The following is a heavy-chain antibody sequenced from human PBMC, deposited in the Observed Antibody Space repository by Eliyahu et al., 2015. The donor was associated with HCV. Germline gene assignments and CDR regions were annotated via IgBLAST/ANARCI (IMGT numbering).Heavy chain of an antibody. CDR2: MHSGGST. CDR1: GFTVSSNY. J-gene: IGHJ4*02. Sequence: EVQLVESGGGLIQPGGSLRLSCVASGFTVSSNYMNWVRQAPGKGLEWVSVMHSGGSTNYAGSVKGRFTISRDNSKNTLYLQMNSLRAEDTAIYYCARAGTSGWDRPFDCWGQGTLVTVSS. V-gene: IGHV3-53*01. D-gene: IGHD6-19*01. CDR3: ARAGTSGWDRPFDC.